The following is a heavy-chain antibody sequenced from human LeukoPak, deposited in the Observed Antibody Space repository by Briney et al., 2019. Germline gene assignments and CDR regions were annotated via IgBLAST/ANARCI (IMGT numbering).Heavy chain of an antibody. CDR3: ARGECSGGSCYSGY. CDR1: GYTFTSYD. V-gene: IGHV1-8*01. D-gene: IGHD2-15*01. J-gene: IGHJ4*02. Sequence: ASVKVSCKASGYTFTSYDINWVRQATGQGLEWMGWMNPNSGNTGYAQKFQGRVTITRNTSISTAYMELSSLRSEDTAVYYCARGECSGGSCYSGYWGQGTLVTVSS. CDR2: MNPNSGNT.